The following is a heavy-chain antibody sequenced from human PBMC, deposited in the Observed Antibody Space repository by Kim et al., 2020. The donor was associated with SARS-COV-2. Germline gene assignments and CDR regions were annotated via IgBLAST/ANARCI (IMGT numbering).Heavy chain of an antibody. CDR2: IKQDGSAK. Sequence: GGSLRLSCAASGFTFSSYWMRWVRQAPGKGLEWVANIKQDGSAKYYVDSVKGRFTISRDNAKNSLYLQMNSLRAEDTAVYYCARKIIDYYGSGFDYWGQGTLVTVSS. J-gene: IGHJ4*02. V-gene: IGHV3-7*01. CDR1: GFTFSSYW. CDR3: ARKIIDYYGSGFDY. D-gene: IGHD3-10*01.